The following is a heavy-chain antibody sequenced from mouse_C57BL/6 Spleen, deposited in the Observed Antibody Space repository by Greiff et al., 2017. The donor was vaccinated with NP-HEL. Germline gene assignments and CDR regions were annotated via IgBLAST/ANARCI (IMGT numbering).Heavy chain of an antibody. D-gene: IGHD1-1*01. CDR1: GYSFTGYY. CDR3: ARDYYGSSSWFAY. CDR2: INPSTGGT. J-gene: IGHJ3*01. V-gene: IGHV1-42*01. Sequence: EVKLQESGPELVKPGASVKISCKASGYSFTGYYMNWVKQSPEKSLEWIGEINPSTGGTTYNQKFKAKATLTVDKSSSTAYMQLKSLTSEDSAVYYCARDYYGSSSWFAYWGQGTLVTVSA.